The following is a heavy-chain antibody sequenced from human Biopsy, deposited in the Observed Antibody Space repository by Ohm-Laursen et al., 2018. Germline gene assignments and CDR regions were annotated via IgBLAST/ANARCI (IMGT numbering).Heavy chain of an antibody. CDR3: ARDETGSSVFGPYYYGMDV. V-gene: IGHV1-46*01. CDR2: INPTGGTT. D-gene: IGHD3-9*01. Sequence: GSSVKVSCKASGYSFTKYYINWVRQAPGQGLEWMGIINPTGGTTSYAEKFQGRVTLTRDTSTGTVYLELNSLIYEDTALYYCARDETGSSVFGPYYYGMDVWGQGTTINV. CDR1: GYSFTKYY. J-gene: IGHJ6*02.